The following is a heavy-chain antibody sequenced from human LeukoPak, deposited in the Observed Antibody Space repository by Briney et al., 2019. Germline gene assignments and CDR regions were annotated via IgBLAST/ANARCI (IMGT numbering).Heavy chain of an antibody. CDR2: IDPSDSDT. CDR3: ARYPGSYVIDY. D-gene: IGHD1-26*01. J-gene: IGHJ4*02. Sequence: GESLKISCKGSGYSFSSYWIIWVRQMPGKGLEWMGRIDPSDSDTNYSPSFRGHVTISADTSISTAYLEWSSLKASDTAVYYCARYPGSYVIDYWGQGTLVTVSS. CDR1: GYSFSSYW. V-gene: IGHV5-10-1*01.